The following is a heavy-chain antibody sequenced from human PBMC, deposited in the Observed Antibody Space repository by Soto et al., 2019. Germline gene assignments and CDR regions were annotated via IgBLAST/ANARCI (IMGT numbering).Heavy chain of an antibody. J-gene: IGHJ6*03. CDR1: GFTFSSYA. V-gene: IGHV3-23*01. CDR2: ISGSGGST. CDR3: AKPSSSSRYYYYMDV. D-gene: IGHD2-2*01. Sequence: GSLRLSCAASGFTFSSYAMSWVRQAPGKGLEWVSAISGSGGSTYYADSVKGRFTISRDNSKNTLYLQMNSLRAEDTAVYYCAKPSSSSRYYYYMDVWGKGTTVTVSS.